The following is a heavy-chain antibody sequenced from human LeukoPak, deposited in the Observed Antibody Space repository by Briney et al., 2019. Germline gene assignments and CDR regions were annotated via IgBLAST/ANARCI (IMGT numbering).Heavy chain of an antibody. Sequence: GGSLRLSCAASGFTFSDYYMSWIRQAPGKGLEWVSYISSSGSTIYYADSVKGRFTISRDNAKNSLYLQMNSLRAEDTAVYYCAADIVVVVAAVGDYFDYWGQGTLVTVSS. CDR2: ISSSGSTI. J-gene: IGHJ4*02. D-gene: IGHD2-15*01. CDR1: GFTFSDYY. CDR3: AADIVVVVAAVGDYFDY. V-gene: IGHV3-11*04.